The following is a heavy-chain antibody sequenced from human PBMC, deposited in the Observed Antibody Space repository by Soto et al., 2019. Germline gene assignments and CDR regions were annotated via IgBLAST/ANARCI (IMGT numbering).Heavy chain of an antibody. J-gene: IGHJ4*02. V-gene: IGHV1-8*01. CDR2: MDPNRGHS. Sequence: ASVKVSCKASGYNISSYDIIWVRQAAGQGLEWMGWMDPNRGHSDSVQNFRGRVTMTTNISASTAYMELSGLRSDDTGVYYCARAAYRSLWFLYQWAQGTLVTVPQ. CDR3: ARAAYRSLWFLYQ. CDR1: GYNISSYD. D-gene: IGHD6-19*01.